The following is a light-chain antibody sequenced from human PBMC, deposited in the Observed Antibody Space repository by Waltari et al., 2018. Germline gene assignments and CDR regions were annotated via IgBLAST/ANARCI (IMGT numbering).Light chain of an antibody. V-gene: IGLV2-14*03. J-gene: IGLJ2*01. CDR1: RSDIGDFDR. Sequence: QAALTQSPSVSGSPGQSVTISCSGTRSDIGDFDRVSWYQQLPGKAPKLMIYEVIYRPSGVLYRFSGSKSGNTASLTISGLHPEDEADYYCSSYAAENMFLFGGGTRLTVI. CDR3: SSYAAENMFL. CDR2: EVI.